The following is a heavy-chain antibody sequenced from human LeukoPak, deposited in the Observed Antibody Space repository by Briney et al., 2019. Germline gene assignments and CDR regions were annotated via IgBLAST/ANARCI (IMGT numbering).Heavy chain of an antibody. CDR3: ARRFSYGSGSCYKSRRPKDAFDI. D-gene: IGHD3-10*01. CDR2: IYHSGST. V-gene: IGHV4-38-2*02. CDR1: GYSISSGYY. J-gene: IGHJ3*02. Sequence: NPSETLSLTCTVSGYSISSGYYWGWIRQPPGKGLEWIGSIYHSGSTYYNPSLKSRVTISVDTSENQFSLKLSSVTAADTAVYYCARRFSYGSGSCYKSRRPKDAFDIWGQGTMVTVSS.